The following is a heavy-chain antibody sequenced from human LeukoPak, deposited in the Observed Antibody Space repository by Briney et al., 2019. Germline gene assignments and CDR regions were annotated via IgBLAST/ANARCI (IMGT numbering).Heavy chain of an antibody. D-gene: IGHD3-10*01. Sequence: GGSLRLSCAASGFTFSSYGMHWVRQAPGKGLKWVAVISYDGSNKYYADSVKGRFTISRDNSKNTLYLQMNSLRAEDTAVYYCAKDDAYGSGSYWVDYWGQGTLVTVSS. CDR2: ISYDGSNK. CDR1: GFTFSSYG. CDR3: AKDDAYGSGSYWVDY. J-gene: IGHJ4*02. V-gene: IGHV3-30*18.